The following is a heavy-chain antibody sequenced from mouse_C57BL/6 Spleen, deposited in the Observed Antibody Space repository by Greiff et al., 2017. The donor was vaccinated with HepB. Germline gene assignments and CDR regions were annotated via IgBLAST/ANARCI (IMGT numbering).Heavy chain of an antibody. J-gene: IGHJ2*01. Sequence: VKLMESGGDLVKPGGSLKLSCSASGFTFSSYGLSWVRQTPDKRLEWVATISSGGSYTYYPDSVKGRFTISRDNAKNTLYLQMSSLKSEDTAMYYCARPPYYYGSREYYFDYWGQGTTLTVSS. CDR1: GFTFSSYG. CDR2: ISSGGSYT. CDR3: ARPPYYYGSREYYFDY. D-gene: IGHD1-1*01. V-gene: IGHV5-6*02.